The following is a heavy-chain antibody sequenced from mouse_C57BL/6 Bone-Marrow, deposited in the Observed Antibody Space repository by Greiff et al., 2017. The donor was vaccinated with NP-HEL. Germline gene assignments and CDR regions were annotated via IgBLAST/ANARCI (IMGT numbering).Heavy chain of an antibody. Sequence: EVQLQESGAELVRPGASVKLSCAASGFNIKDDYMHWVKQRPEQGLEWIGWIDPENGDTEYASKFQGKATITADTSSNTAYLQLSSLTSEDTAVYYCTTLDPMDYWGQGTSVTVSS. V-gene: IGHV14-4*01. CDR2: IDPENGDT. J-gene: IGHJ4*01. CDR1: GFNIKDDY. CDR3: TTLDPMDY.